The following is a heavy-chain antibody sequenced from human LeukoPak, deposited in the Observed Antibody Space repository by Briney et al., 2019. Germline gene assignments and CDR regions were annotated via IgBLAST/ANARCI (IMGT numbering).Heavy chain of an antibody. J-gene: IGHJ6*02. D-gene: IGHD2-2*01. V-gene: IGHV3-7*05. Sequence: GGSLRLSCAASGFTFSSYWMSWVRQAPGKGLEWVANIKEDGREKYYVDSVKGRVTISRDNSKNTLYLQMNSLRAEDTAVYYCAKDRVRPETDIVVVPAANRPNRRPYYYYGMDVWGQGTTVTVSS. CDR1: GFTFSSYW. CDR3: AKDRVRPETDIVVVPAANRPNRRPYYYYGMDV. CDR2: IKEDGREK.